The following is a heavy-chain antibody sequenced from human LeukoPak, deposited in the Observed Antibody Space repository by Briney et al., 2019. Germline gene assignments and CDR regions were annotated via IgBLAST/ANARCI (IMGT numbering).Heavy chain of an antibody. CDR3: ARDFAPGRYYFDY. Sequence: SVKVSCKASGGTFSSYAISWVRQAPGQGLEWMGGIIPIFGTANYAQKFQGRVTITTDESTSTAYMELSSLRSEDTAVYYCARDFAPGRYYFDYWGQGTLVTVSS. D-gene: IGHD1-14*01. CDR1: GGTFSSYA. J-gene: IGHJ4*02. CDR2: IIPIFGTA. V-gene: IGHV1-69*05.